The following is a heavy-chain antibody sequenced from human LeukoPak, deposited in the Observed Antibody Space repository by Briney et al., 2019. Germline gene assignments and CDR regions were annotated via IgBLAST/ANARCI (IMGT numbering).Heavy chain of an antibody. D-gene: IGHD3-22*01. CDR2: IYYSGST. CDR3: ARDSTYYDSSGYHDAFDI. V-gene: IGHV4-59*01. CDR1: GGSISSYY. J-gene: IGHJ3*02. Sequence: SETLSLTCTVSGGSISSYYWSWIRQPPGKGLEWIGYIYYSGSTNYNPSLKSRVTISVDTSKNQFSLKLSSVTAADTAVYYCARDSTYYDSSGYHDAFDIWGQGTMVTVSS.